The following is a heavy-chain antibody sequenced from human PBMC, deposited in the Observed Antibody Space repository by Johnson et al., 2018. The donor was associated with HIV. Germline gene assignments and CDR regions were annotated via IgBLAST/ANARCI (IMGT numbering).Heavy chain of an antibody. Sequence: QVQLVESGGVVVQPGGSLRLSCAASGFTFSSYAMHWVRQAPGKGLEWVAIISYDGSNKYYADSVKGRFTISRDNSKNTLYLQMNSLRAEDTALYYCAREEERITMTEIACDIWGQGTMVTVSS. V-gene: IGHV3-33*08. CDR3: AREEERITMTEIACDI. D-gene: IGHD3-22*01. CDR2: ISYDGSNK. J-gene: IGHJ3*02. CDR1: GFTFSSYA.